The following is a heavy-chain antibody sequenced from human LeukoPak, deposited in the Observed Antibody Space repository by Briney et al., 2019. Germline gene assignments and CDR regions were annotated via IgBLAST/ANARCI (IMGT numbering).Heavy chain of an antibody. Sequence: GGSLRLSCAASGFTFSSYSMNWVRQAPGKGLEWVSSISSSSSYIYYADSVKGRFTIPRDNAKNSLYLQMNSLRAEDTAVYYCARVGYYGSGTYGQNHWGQGTLVTVSS. CDR3: ARVGYYGSGTYGQNH. D-gene: IGHD3-10*01. CDR1: GFTFSSYS. J-gene: IGHJ5*02. CDR2: ISSSSSYI. V-gene: IGHV3-21*01.